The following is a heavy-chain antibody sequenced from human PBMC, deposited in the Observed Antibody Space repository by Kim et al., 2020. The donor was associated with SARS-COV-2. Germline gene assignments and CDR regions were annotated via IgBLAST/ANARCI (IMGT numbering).Heavy chain of an antibody. J-gene: IGHJ4*02. CDR2: IQHGGSEK. V-gene: IGHV3-7*01. CDR3: ARHPFDY. Sequence: GGSLRLSCAASGFTFNDYWMTWVRQAPGKGLEWVASIQHGGSEKYYVDSGKGRFTISRDNAKNSLHLQVNSLRAEDTAVYYCARHPFDYWGQGTLVTVSS. CDR1: GFTFNDYW.